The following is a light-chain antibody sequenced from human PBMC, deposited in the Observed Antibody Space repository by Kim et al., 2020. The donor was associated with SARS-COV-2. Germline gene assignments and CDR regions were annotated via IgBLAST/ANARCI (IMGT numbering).Light chain of an antibody. CDR3: SSYTSSSTR. CDR2: DVS. CDR1: SSDVGGYNY. Sequence: QSALTQPASVSGSPGQSITISCTGTSSDVGGYNYVSWYQQHPGKAPKLMIYDVSKRPSGVSNRFSGSKSGNTASLTISGLQAEDEADYYCSSYTSSSTRFGGGTQLTV. J-gene: IGLJ3*02. V-gene: IGLV2-14*01.